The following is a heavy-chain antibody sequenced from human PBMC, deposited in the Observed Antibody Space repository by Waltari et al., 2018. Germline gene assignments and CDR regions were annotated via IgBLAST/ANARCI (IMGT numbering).Heavy chain of an antibody. D-gene: IGHD3-3*01. V-gene: IGHV3-30*02. CDR1: GFAFSHFG. J-gene: IGHJ4*02. CDR3: AKDLTSFGVGYYCDS. Sequence: QGQLVESGGGVVQPGGSLRLSWAASGFAFSHFGMHWVRQAPGKGLEWVTFVRSDGTTKYYGDSVRGRFTISRDDSKNTLYLQMSSLRAEDTAVYYCAKDLTSFGVGYYCDSWGQGTLVTVSS. CDR2: VRSDGTTK.